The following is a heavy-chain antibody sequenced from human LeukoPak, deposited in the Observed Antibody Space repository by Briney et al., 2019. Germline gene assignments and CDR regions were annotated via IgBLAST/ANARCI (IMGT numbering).Heavy chain of an antibody. CDR3: AANYRAGVFDY. D-gene: IGHD1-7*01. J-gene: IGHJ4*02. Sequence: SETLSLTCTVSGGSISSSSYYWGWIRQPPGKGLEWIGSIYYSGSTYYNPSLKSRVTISVDTSKNQFSLKLSSVTAADTAVYYCAANYRAGVFDYWGQGTLVTVSS. CDR1: GGSISSSSYY. CDR2: IYYSGST. V-gene: IGHV4-39*07.